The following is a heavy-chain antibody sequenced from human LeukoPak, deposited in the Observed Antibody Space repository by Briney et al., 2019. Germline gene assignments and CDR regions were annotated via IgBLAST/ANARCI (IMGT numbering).Heavy chain of an antibody. Sequence: GASVKVSCKASGYTFTGYYMHWVRQAPGQGLEWMGWINLNSGGTNYAQKFQGRVTMTRDTSISTAYMELSRLRSDDTAVYYCAKRGSGSPRNYYYYYMDVWGKGTTVTVSS. CDR1: GYTFTGYY. CDR3: AKRGSGSPRNYYYYYMDV. D-gene: IGHD3-10*01. CDR2: INLNSGGT. J-gene: IGHJ6*03. V-gene: IGHV1-2*02.